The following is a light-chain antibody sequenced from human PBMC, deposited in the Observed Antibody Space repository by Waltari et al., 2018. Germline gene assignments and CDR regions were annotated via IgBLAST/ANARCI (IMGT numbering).Light chain of an antibody. J-gene: IGKJ1*01. Sequence: DIQMTQSPSTLSAFVGDRVTITCRASQSISGWLAWYQQKPGKAPNLLIFKASTLESGVPSRFSGSGSGTEFTLTISSLQPDDFATYYCQQYKSPTWTFGQGTKVEIK. CDR2: KAS. CDR3: QQYKSPTWT. CDR1: QSISGW. V-gene: IGKV1-5*03.